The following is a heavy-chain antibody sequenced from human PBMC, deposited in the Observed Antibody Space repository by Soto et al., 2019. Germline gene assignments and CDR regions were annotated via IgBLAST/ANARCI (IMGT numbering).Heavy chain of an antibody. V-gene: IGHV4-61*01. D-gene: IGHD2-8*01. CDR2: IYYSGSA. J-gene: IGHJ4*02. Sequence: SETLSLTCTVSGGSVSSGSYYWSWIRQPPGKGLEWIGYIYYSGSANYNPSLKSRVTISVDTSKNQFSLKLSSVTAADTAVYYCARGGPLMATFDYWGQGTLVTGSS. CDR3: ARGGPLMATFDY. CDR1: GGSVSSGSYY.